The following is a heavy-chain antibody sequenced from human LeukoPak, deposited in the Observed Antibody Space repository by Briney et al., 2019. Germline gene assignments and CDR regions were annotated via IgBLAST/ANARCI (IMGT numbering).Heavy chain of an antibody. CDR1: GFSLRTSGVG. CDR2: IYWNDDK. J-gene: IGHJ5*02. Sequence: SGPTLLKPTQTLTLTCTFSGFSLRTSGVGVGWIRQPPGKALEWLALIYWNDDKRYSPSLKSRLTISKDTSKNQVVLTMTNMDPVDTATYYCARSYSDYDYFNNWFDPWGQGTLVTVSS. CDR3: ARSYSDYDYFNNWFDP. D-gene: IGHD5-12*01. V-gene: IGHV2-5*01.